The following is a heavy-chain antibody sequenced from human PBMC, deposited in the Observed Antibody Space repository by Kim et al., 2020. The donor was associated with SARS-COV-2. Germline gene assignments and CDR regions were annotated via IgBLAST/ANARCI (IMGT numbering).Heavy chain of an antibody. D-gene: IGHD1-7*01. CDR1: GGSFSGYY. CDR2: INHSGST. V-gene: IGHV4-34*01. CDR3: ARDMAGTPY. Sequence: SETLSLTCAVYGGSFSGYYWSWIRQPPGKGLEWIGEINHSGSTNYNPSLKSRVTISVDTSKNQFSLKLSSVTAADTAVYYCARDMAGTPYWGQGTLVTVSS. J-gene: IGHJ4*02.